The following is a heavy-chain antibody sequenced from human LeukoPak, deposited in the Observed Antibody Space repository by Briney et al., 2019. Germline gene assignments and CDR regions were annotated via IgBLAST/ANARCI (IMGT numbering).Heavy chain of an antibody. D-gene: IGHD1-26*01. V-gene: IGHV1-8*01. J-gene: IGHJ6*02. CDR1: GYPFITYD. Sequence: ASVTVSCKASGYPFITYDINGVRQAPGQGLEWMGWMNPNSGNTNCAQKFKGRVTMTRDTAMGTAYMELSSLISEDTAVYYCASEKWVKREGVYYYYGITVWGQGTTVTVSS. CDR3: ASEKWVKREGVYYYYGITV. CDR2: MNPNSGNT.